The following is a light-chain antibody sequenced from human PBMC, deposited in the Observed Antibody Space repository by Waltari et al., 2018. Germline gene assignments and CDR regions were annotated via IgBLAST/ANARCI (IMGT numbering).Light chain of an antibody. CDR1: QSVRSN. Sequence: EIVMTQSPATLSVSPGERATLSCRASQSVRSNLAWYQQKPGQAPRLLIYGASTRATGVPARCSGGGSGTEFTLTISSLQSEDFAVYDCQQYDSWTPGITFGGGTKVEIK. V-gene: IGKV3-15*01. J-gene: IGKJ4*01. CDR2: GAS. CDR3: QQYDSWTPGIT.